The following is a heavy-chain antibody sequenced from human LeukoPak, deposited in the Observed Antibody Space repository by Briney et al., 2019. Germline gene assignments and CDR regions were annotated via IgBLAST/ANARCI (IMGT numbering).Heavy chain of an antibody. CDR3: ANSLAAAGGYYYYYMDV. Sequence: PGGSLRLSCAASGFTFSSYAMHWVRQAPGKGLEWVAVISYDGSNKYYADSVKGRFTISRDNSKNTLYLQMNSLRAEDTAVYYCANSLAAAGGYYYYYMDVWGKGTTVTISS. CDR1: GFTFSSYA. J-gene: IGHJ6*03. V-gene: IGHV3-30*04. D-gene: IGHD6-13*01. CDR2: ISYDGSNK.